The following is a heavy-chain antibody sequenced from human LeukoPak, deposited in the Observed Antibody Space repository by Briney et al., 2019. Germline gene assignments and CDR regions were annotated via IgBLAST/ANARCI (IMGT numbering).Heavy chain of an antibody. J-gene: IGHJ4*02. V-gene: IGHV4-61*02. CDR2: IYTSGST. CDR3: ARGAARPRFFDY. D-gene: IGHD6-6*01. Sequence: SETLSLTCTVSGGSISSGSYYWSWIRQPAGKGLEWIGRIYTSGSTNYNPSLKSRVTISVDTSKNQFSLKLSSATAADTAVYYCARGAARPRFFDYWGQGTLVTVSS. CDR1: GGSISSGSYY.